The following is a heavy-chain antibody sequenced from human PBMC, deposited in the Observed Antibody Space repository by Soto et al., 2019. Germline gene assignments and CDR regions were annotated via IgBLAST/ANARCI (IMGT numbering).Heavy chain of an antibody. D-gene: IGHD1-26*01. V-gene: IGHV1-69*01. CDR2: IIPIFGTA. J-gene: IGHJ4*02. CDR3: ARDGGRHSGGIDY. CDR1: GGTFSSYS. Sequence: QMHLVQSGAEVKKPGSSVKVSCKASGGTFSSYSINWLLQSPGQGLEWMGEIIPIFGTANYAQKFKGRVTITADESTSTAYMELSSLRSEDTAVYYCARDGGRHSGGIDYWGQGTLVTVSS.